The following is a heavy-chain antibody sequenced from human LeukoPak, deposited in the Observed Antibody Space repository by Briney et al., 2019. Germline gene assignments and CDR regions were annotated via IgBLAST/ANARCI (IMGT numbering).Heavy chain of an antibody. V-gene: IGHV3-23*01. CDR1: GFTFSSYA. CDR2: ISGSGGST. D-gene: IGHD1-26*01. CDR3: AKAPLSGSYFPYYFDY. J-gene: IGHJ4*02. Sequence: GGSLRLSCAASGFTFSSYAVSWVRQAPGKGLEWVSAISGSGGSTYYADSVKGRFTISRDNSKNTLYLQMNSLRAEDTAVYYCAKAPLSGSYFPYYFDYWGQGTLVTVSS.